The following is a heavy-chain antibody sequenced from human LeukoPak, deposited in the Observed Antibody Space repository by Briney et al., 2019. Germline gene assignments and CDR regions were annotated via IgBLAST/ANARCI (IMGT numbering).Heavy chain of an antibody. CDR2: IYPGDSDT. CDR1: GYSFTNYW. CDR3: ARLITEYSSSSPFDY. J-gene: IGHJ4*02. V-gene: IGHV5-51*01. Sequence: GESLKISCKGSGYSFTNYWIGWVRQMPGKGLEWMGTIYPGDSDTRYSPSFQGQVTISADKSIRTAYLQWSSLKASDTAVYYCARLITEYSSSSPFDYWGQGTLVTVSS. D-gene: IGHD6-6*01.